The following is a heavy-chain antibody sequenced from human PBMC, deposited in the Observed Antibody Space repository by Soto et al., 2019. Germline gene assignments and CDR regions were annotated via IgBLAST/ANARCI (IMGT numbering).Heavy chain of an antibody. CDR3: ARVNDYVWGSYRRLLGGMDV. Sequence: GASVKVSCKASGYTFTGYYMHWVRQAPGQGLEWMGWINPNSGGTNYAQKFQGRVTMTRDTSISTAYMELSRLRSDDTAVYYCARVNDYVWGSYRRLLGGMDVWGQGTTVTVSS. D-gene: IGHD3-16*02. J-gene: IGHJ6*02. CDR2: INPNSGGT. V-gene: IGHV1-2*02. CDR1: GYTFTGYY.